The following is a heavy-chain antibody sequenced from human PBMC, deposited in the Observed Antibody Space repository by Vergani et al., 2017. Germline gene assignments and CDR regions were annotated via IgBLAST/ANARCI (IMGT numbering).Heavy chain of an antibody. Sequence: QVQLVQSGAEVTKPRASVKVSCKASGYTFTSYGISWVRQAPGQGLEWMGWISAYNGNTNYAQKLQGRVTMTTDTSTSTAYMELRSLRSDDTAVYYCARDRPIAQQQLYYFDYWGQGTLVTVSS. D-gene: IGHD6-13*01. J-gene: IGHJ4*02. CDR1: GYTFTSYG. CDR2: ISAYNGNT. CDR3: ARDRPIAQQQLYYFDY. V-gene: IGHV1-18*01.